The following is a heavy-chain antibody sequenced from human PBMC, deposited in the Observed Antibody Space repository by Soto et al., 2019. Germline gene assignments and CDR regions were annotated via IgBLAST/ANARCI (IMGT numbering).Heavy chain of an antibody. CDR1: GGSISSYY. CDR3: ARLFKGGNGPLWFGEFSAPGGMDV. D-gene: IGHD3-10*01. J-gene: IGHJ6*02. Sequence: SETLSLTCTVSGGSISSYYWSWIRQPPGKGLEWIGYIYYSGSTNYNPSLKSRVTISVDTSKNQFSLKLSSVTAADTAVYYCARLFKGGNGPLWFGEFSAPGGMDVWGQGTTVTVS. V-gene: IGHV4-59*01. CDR2: IYYSGST.